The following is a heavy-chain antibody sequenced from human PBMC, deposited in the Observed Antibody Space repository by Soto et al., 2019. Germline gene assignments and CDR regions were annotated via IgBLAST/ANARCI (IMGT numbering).Heavy chain of an antibody. Sequence: SLRLSCAASGFTFSSYGMHWVRQAPGKGLEWVAVISYDGSNKYYADSVKGRFTISRDNSKNTLYLQMNSLRAEDTAVYYCAKDGSGSYFTDATADYWGQGTLVTVSS. V-gene: IGHV3-30*18. CDR2: ISYDGSNK. CDR1: GFTFSSYG. J-gene: IGHJ4*02. D-gene: IGHD1-26*01. CDR3: AKDGSGSYFTDATADY.